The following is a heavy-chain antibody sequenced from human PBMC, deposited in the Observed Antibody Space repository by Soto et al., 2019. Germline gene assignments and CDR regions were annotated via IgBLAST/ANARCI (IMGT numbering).Heavy chain of an antibody. CDR2: VHYTGST. CDR3: ARSFPGWT. V-gene: IGHV4-61*01. D-gene: IGHD2-15*01. Sequence: QVQLQESGPGLVKPSETLTLTCAVSGVSVSSPSHYWSWVRQPPGRGLEWIGYVHYTGSTVYHPSVTARVTISLDTSKNLISLSLSSVTAADTAIYSCARSFPGWTWGQGTLVTVSS. J-gene: IGHJ5*02. CDR1: GVSVSSPSHY.